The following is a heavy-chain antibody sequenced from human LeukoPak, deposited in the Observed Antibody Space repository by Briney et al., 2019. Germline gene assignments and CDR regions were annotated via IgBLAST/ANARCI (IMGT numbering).Heavy chain of an antibody. V-gene: IGHV3-30*18. Sequence: GGSLRLSCAASGFTFSSYGMHWVRQAPGKGLEWVAVISYDGSNKYYADSVKGRFTISRDNSKNTLYLQMNSLRAEDTAVYYCAKDPIVPAAMYFDYWGQGTLVTVSS. J-gene: IGHJ4*02. CDR2: ISYDGSNK. CDR3: AKDPIVPAAMYFDY. D-gene: IGHD2-2*01. CDR1: GFTFSSYG.